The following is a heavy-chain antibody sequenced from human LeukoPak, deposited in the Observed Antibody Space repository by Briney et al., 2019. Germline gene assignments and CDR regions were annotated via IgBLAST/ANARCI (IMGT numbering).Heavy chain of an antibody. D-gene: IGHD6-19*01. V-gene: IGHV3-23*01. Sequence: GGSLRLSCAASGFTFSSYAMSWVRQAPGKGLEWVSAISGSGGSTYYADSVKGRFTISRDNSKNTLYLQMNSLRAEDTAVYYCAKRKNSSGLYYYYGMDVWGQGTTVTVSS. J-gene: IGHJ6*02. CDR1: GFTFSSYA. CDR3: AKRKNSSGLYYYYGMDV. CDR2: ISGSGGST.